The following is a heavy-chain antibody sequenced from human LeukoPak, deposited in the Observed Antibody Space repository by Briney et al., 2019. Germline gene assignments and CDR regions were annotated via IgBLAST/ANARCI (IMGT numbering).Heavy chain of an antibody. D-gene: IGHD6-19*01. CDR1: GFTFSSYW. Sequence: GGSLRLSCAASGFTFSSYWMSWVRQAPGKGLEWVANIKQDGSEKYYVDSVKGRFTISRDNSKNTLYLQMNSLRAEDTAVYYCAKAIGGWYAGEYYFDYWGQGTLVTVSS. V-gene: IGHV3-7*03. J-gene: IGHJ4*02. CDR2: IKQDGSEK. CDR3: AKAIGGWYAGEYYFDY.